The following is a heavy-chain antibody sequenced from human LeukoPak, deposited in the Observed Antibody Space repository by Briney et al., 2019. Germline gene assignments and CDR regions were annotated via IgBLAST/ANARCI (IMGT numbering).Heavy chain of an antibody. CDR1: GFTFSRYA. D-gene: IGHD6-6*01. CDR3: AREYSSSAVSYFDY. Sequence: PGGSLRLSCAASGFTFSRYAIHWVRQAPGKGLEWVSYISSSSSTIYYADSVKGRFTISRDNAKNSLYLQMNSLRAEDTAVYYCAREYSSSAVSYFDYWGQGTLVTVSS. CDR2: ISSSSSTI. J-gene: IGHJ4*02. V-gene: IGHV3-48*01.